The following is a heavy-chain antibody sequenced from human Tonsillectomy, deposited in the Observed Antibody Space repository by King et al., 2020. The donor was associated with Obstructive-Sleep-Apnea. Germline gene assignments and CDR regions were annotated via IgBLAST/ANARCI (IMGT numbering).Heavy chain of an antibody. V-gene: IGHV3-30*18. CDR2: ISYDGSNK. CDR3: AKANYGDYSLGY. Sequence: VQLVESGGGGVQPGRSLRLSCATSRFTFSSYGMHWVRQAPGKVLEGGAVISYDGSNKHFADSVKGRFTISRDNSKNTLYLQMNSLRAEDTAVYYCAKANYGDYSLGYWGQGTLVTVSS. D-gene: IGHD4-17*01. CDR1: RFTFSSYG. J-gene: IGHJ4*02.